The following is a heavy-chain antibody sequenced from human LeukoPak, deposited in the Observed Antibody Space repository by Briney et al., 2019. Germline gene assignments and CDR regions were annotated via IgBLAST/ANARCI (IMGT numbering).Heavy chain of an antibody. CDR1: GYTFTSYG. D-gene: IGHD2-15*01. Sequence: GASVKVSCKASGYTFTSYGISWVRQAPGQGLKWMGWISAYNGNTNYAQKLQGRVTMTTDTSTSTAYMELRSLRSDDTAVYYCARVPMGGLLLFNWFDPWGQGTLVTVSS. J-gene: IGHJ5*02. V-gene: IGHV1-18*01. CDR3: ARVPMGGLLLFNWFDP. CDR2: ISAYNGNT.